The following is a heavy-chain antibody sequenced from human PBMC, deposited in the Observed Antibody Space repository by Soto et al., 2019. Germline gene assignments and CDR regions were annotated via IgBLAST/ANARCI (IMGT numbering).Heavy chain of an antibody. Sequence: GASVKVSCKASGGTFSSYAISWVRQAPGQGLEWMGGISVKNGNTNYGQKFQGRVTMTTDTSTSTAYMELRSLRSDDTAVYYCARGPITGTNWFDPWGQGTLVTVSS. V-gene: IGHV1-18*01. CDR3: ARGPITGTNWFDP. CDR2: ISVKNGNT. J-gene: IGHJ5*02. CDR1: GGTFSSYA. D-gene: IGHD1-7*01.